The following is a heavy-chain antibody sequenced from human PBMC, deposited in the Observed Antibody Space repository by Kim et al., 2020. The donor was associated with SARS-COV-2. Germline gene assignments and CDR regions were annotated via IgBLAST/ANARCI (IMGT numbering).Heavy chain of an antibody. CDR3: ALGVTGGCELDS. V-gene: IGHV4-34*01. CDR1: GGSFGVYF. D-gene: IGHD2-21*02. J-gene: IGHJ5*01. CDR2: INYSGIA. Sequence: SETLSLTCAVFGGSFGVYFWNWVRQTPDKGLEWIGEINYSGIADYNPSLKIRVSISVDTSKNQFSLKVNSVTAEDTGVYYFALGVTGGCELDSWGRGNLV.